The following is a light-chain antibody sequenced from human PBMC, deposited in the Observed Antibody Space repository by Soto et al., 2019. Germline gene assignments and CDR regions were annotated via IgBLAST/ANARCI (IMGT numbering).Light chain of an antibody. J-gene: IGLJ2*01. CDR3: QAWDTSVVI. CDR2: QDN. CDR1: KLGDKY. Sequence: SYELTQPPSVSVSPGQTASITCSGDKLGDKYASWYQVKPGQSPVLVIYQDNKRPSGIPERFSGSNSGTTATLTISGTQAMDEADYYCQAWDTSVVIFGGGTKLTVL. V-gene: IGLV3-1*01.